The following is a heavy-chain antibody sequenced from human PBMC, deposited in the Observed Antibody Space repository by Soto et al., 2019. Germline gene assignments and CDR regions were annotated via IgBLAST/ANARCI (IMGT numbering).Heavy chain of an antibody. CDR3: ARTSGTDFDY. CDR1: GGSISSSSYY. J-gene: IGHJ4*02. Sequence: SETLSLTCTVSGGSISSSSYYWGWIRQPPGKGLEWIGSIYYSGSTYYNPSLKSRVTISVDTSKNQFSLKLSSVTAADTAVYYCARTSGTDFDYWGQGTLVTVSS. CDR2: IYYSGST. V-gene: IGHV4-39*01.